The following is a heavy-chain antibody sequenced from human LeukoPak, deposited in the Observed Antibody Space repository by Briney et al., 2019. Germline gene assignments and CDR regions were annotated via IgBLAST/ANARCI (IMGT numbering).Heavy chain of an antibody. J-gene: IGHJ4*02. D-gene: IGHD4-17*01. V-gene: IGHV3-15*01. CDR3: ATGYYGAYNY. Sequence: PGGSLRLSCAASGFTFTNAWMSWVRQAPGKGLEWVGRIKSKTDGGTTDYAAPVKGRFTISRDDSKDTVYLQLNSLETEDIAVYYCATGYYGAYNYWGQGALVIVSS. CDR1: GFTFTNAW. CDR2: IKSKTDGGTT.